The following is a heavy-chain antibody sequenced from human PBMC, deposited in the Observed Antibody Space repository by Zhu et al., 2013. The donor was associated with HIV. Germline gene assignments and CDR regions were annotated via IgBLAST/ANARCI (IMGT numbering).Heavy chain of an antibody. CDR3: ARVDNYGSGSYYQRGPWTSGYYMDV. J-gene: IGHJ6*03. Sequence: VQLQESGPGLVKPSETLSLTCTVSGYSISSGYYWGWIRQPPGKGLEWIGSIYHSGSTYYNPSLKSRVTISVDTSKNQFSLKLSSVTAADTAVYYCARVDNYGSGSYYQRGPWTSGYYMDVWGKGTTVTVSS. D-gene: IGHD3-10*01. CDR2: IYHSGST. V-gene: IGHV4-38-2*02. CDR1: GYSISSGYY.